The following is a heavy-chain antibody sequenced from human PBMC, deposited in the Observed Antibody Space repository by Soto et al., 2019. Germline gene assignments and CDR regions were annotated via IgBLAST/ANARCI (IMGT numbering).Heavy chain of an antibody. J-gene: IGHJ4*02. CDR2: ISSSSSYI. D-gene: IGHD3-22*01. CDR3: AKSPGMYYYDSSGYYHYDY. Sequence: PGGSLRLSCAASGFTFSSYSMNWVRQAPGKGLEWVSSISSSSSYIYYADSVKGRFTISRDNAKNSLYLQMNSLRAEDTAVYYCAKSPGMYYYDSSGYYHYDYWGQGTQVTVSS. V-gene: IGHV3-21*04. CDR1: GFTFSSYS.